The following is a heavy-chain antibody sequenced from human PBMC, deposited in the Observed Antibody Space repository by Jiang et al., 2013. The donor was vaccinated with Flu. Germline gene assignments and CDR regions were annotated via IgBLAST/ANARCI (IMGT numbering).Heavy chain of an antibody. Sequence: EWMGIIYPGDSDTRYQPVPSKARVTISADKSISTAYLQWSSLKASDTAMYYCARPADSSGWTRSYWYFDLWGRGTLVTVSS. D-gene: IGHD6-19*01. CDR3: ARPADSSGWTRSYWYFDL. CDR2: IYPGDSDT. J-gene: IGHJ2*01. V-gene: IGHV5-51*01.